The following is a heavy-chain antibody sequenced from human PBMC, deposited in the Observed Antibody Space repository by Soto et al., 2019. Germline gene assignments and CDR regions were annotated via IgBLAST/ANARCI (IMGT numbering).Heavy chain of an antibody. Sequence: SETLSLTCTASGGSVTRGRYYLSWIRQPPGKGLEWIGHIFYTGSTNYSPSLKSRVTISLDTSKNQFSLKLSSVTAADTAVYYCAREANDCSDYARGYNWFDPWGQGAVVTGSS. D-gene: IGHD4-17*01. V-gene: IGHV4-61*01. CDR1: GGSVTRGRYY. J-gene: IGHJ5*02. CDR2: IFYTGST. CDR3: AREANDCSDYARGYNWFDP.